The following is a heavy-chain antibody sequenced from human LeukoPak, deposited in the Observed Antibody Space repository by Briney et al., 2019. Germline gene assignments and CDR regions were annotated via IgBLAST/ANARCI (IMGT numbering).Heavy chain of an antibody. Sequence: PGRSLRLSCAASGFAFDDYAMHWVRQAPGKGLEWVSGISWNSGSIGYADSVKGRFTISRDNAKNSLYPQMNSLRAEDTALYYCAKDLQAYYYDSSPGDVWGQGITVTVSS. D-gene: IGHD3-22*01. CDR3: AKDLQAYYYDSSPGDV. J-gene: IGHJ6*02. V-gene: IGHV3-9*01. CDR2: ISWNSGSI. CDR1: GFAFDDYA.